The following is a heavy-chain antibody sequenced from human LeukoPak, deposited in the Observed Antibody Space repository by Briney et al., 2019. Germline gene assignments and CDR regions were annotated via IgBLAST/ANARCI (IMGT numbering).Heavy chain of an antibody. J-gene: IGHJ4*02. Sequence: SGPVLVKPTETLTLTCTVSGFSLSNARMGVSWIRQPPGKALEWLAHIFSNDEKSYSTSLKSRLTISRDTSKSQVVLTMTNMDPVDTAIYYCARILGAYYYDSSGYYPYYFDYWGQGTLVTVSS. CDR2: IFSNDEK. CDR1: GFSLSNARMG. V-gene: IGHV2-26*01. D-gene: IGHD3-22*01. CDR3: ARILGAYYYDSSGYYPYYFDY.